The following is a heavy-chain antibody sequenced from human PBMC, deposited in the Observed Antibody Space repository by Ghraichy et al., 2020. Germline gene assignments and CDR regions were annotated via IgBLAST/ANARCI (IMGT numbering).Heavy chain of an antibody. V-gene: IGHV3-7*01. D-gene: IGHD1-1*01. CDR2: IKEDATEQ. CDR1: GFTFSSYW. J-gene: IGHJ4*02. CDR3: ARIQGTYSHGALDY. Sequence: GGSLRLSCTASGFTFSSYWMSWVRQAPGKGLEWVAKIKEDATEQYFVDSVKGRFTISRDNSKNSMYLQLNSLRAEDTAVYYCARIQGTYSHGALDYWGQGTLVTVSS.